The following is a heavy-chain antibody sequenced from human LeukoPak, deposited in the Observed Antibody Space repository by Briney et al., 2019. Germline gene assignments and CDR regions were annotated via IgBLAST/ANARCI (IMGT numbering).Heavy chain of an antibody. CDR3: VKDGYGSGSYYFFDF. CDR2: ISSNGGST. V-gene: IGHV3-64D*06. D-gene: IGHD3-10*01. Sequence: PGGSLRLPCSASGFTFSRYAMHWVRQAPGKGLEYVSSISSNGGSTYYADSVKGRFTISRDNSKNTLYLQMSSLRAEDTAVYYCVKDGYGSGSYYFFDFWGQGTLVTVSS. CDR1: GFTFSRYA. J-gene: IGHJ4*02.